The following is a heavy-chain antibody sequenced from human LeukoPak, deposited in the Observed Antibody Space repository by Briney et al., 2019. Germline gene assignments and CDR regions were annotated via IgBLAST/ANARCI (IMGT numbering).Heavy chain of an antibody. Sequence: RPGGSLRLSCVASRFSLSGYWMYWVRQAPGKGLMYISRNNGDGSTTNYADVVKGRFTMSRDNVKNTLYLQMNSLRVEDTAVYYCARDPRNVGLAPWGQGTLVTVSS. CDR1: RFSLSGYW. CDR2: NNGDGSTT. J-gene: IGHJ5*02. CDR3: ARDPRNVGLAP. V-gene: IGHV3-74*01. D-gene: IGHD2-15*01.